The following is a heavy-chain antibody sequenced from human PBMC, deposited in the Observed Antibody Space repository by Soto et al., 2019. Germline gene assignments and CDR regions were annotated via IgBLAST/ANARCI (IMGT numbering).Heavy chain of an antibody. J-gene: IGHJ4*02. CDR3: ARDGGFGELKY. CDR2: IIPVFGTT. Sequence: SVKVSCKASGDTFSGYPINWGRQAPGEGLEWMGRIIPVFGTTNDAQRFEGRVTFTADESTNTAYMELRGLLSEDTAVYYCARDGGFGELKYWGPGTLVTVSS. D-gene: IGHD3-10*01. V-gene: IGHV1-69*13. CDR1: GDTFSGYP.